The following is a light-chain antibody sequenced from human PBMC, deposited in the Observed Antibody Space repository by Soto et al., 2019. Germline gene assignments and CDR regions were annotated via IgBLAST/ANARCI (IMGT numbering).Light chain of an antibody. CDR3: AAWDYSLSGHVE. CDR1: SSNIGANP. Sequence: QAVVTQPPSASGTPGQRVTISCFGSSSNIGANPVNWYQQLPGMAPKLLIYKDVHRPSWVSDRFSGSKSGTSASLAISGLQSEDEGDDFCAAWDYSLSGHVEFGGGTKLTVL. J-gene: IGLJ2*01. V-gene: IGLV1-44*01. CDR2: KDV.